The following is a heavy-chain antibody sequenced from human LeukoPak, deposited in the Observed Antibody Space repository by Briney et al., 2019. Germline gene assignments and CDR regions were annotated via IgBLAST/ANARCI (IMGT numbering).Heavy chain of an antibody. D-gene: IGHD2-21*01. CDR3: AKGSYSVTTAPYVY. V-gene: IGHV3-23*01. Sequence: GGSLRLSCAASGFTFSSYAMSWVRQAPGKGLEWVSAISGSGGSTYYADSVKGRFTISRDNSKNTLYLQMNSLRAEDTAVYYCAKGSYSVTTAPYVYWGQGTLVTVSS. CDR2: ISGSGGST. J-gene: IGHJ4*02. CDR1: GFTFSSYA.